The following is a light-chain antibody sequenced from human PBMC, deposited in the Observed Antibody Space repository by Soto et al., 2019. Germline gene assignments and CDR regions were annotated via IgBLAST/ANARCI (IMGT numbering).Light chain of an antibody. Sequence: DIQMTQSPSSLSASVGDRVTITCRASQSISSYLHWYQQKGGKAPKLLIYAASSLRTGVPSRFSGSGSGTDFTLTISSLQPEDFATYYCQQSYTTWTFGQGTKVDIK. V-gene: IGKV1-39*01. CDR1: QSISSY. J-gene: IGKJ1*01. CDR2: AAS. CDR3: QQSYTTWT.